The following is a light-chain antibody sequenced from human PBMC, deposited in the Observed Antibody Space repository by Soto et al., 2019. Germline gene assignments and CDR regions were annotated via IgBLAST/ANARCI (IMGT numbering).Light chain of an antibody. CDR2: GNS. CDR1: SSNIAAGYD. Sequence: QSVLTQPHSVSGAPGQRVTISCTGSSSNIAAGYDVHWYQQLPGTAPKLLISGNSNRPSGVPDRFSGSKSGTSASLAITGLQAEDEADYYCQSYDSSLRGSVFGGGTKRAVL. CDR3: QSYDSSLRGSV. J-gene: IGLJ3*02. V-gene: IGLV1-40*01.